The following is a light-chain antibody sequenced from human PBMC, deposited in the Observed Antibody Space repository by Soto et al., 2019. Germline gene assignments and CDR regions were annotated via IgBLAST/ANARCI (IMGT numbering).Light chain of an antibody. CDR1: QSVLHSPTNNNY. CDR3: HQYYSTPRT. Sequence: DIVMTQSPDSLAVSLGERAAINCKSSQSVLHSPTNNNYLAWYQKKPGQPPKLLIYWASTRESGVPDRFSGSGSGTDFTLTINSLQAEYAVVYYCHQYYSTPRTFGQGTKVEIK. J-gene: IGKJ1*01. CDR2: WAS. V-gene: IGKV4-1*01.